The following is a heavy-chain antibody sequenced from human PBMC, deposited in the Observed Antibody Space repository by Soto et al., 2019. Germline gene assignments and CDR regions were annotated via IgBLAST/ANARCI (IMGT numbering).Heavy chain of an antibody. D-gene: IGHD2-21*02. CDR2: INPGNGDT. J-gene: IGHJ4*02. CDR3: ARDRGGSGDYDY. V-gene: IGHV1-3*01. Sequence: QVRLVQPGAEVRKPGASVRVSCQASGYTFTSYAMHWVRQDPGQRLEWMGWINPGNGDTEYSQKFQGRVTITRDTSARTAYMELSSLTSEDTAVYYCARDRGGSGDYDYWGQGTLVTVSS. CDR1: GYTFTSYA.